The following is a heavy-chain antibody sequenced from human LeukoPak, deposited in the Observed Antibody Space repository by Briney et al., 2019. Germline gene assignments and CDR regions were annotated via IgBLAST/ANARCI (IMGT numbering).Heavy chain of an antibody. D-gene: IGHD3-9*01. CDR2: SDPEDGET. CDR1: GYTLTELS. J-gene: IGHJ5*02. Sequence: ASVKVSCKVSGYTLTELSMHWVRQAPGKGLEWMGGSDPEDGETIYAQKFQGRVTMTEDTSTDTAYMELSSLRSEDTAVYYCATTPLRYFDWLSHNWFDPWGQGTLVTVSS. V-gene: IGHV1-24*01. CDR3: ATTPLRYFDWLSHNWFDP.